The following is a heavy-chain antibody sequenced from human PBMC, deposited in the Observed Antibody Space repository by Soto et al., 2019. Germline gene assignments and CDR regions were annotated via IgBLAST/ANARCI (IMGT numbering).Heavy chain of an antibody. J-gene: IGHJ6*02. CDR3: ARDLYSSSWYVNYYYGMDV. CDR1: GFTFSSYS. D-gene: IGHD6-13*01. V-gene: IGHV3-21*01. Sequence: ESLRLSCAASGFTFSSYSMNWVRQAPGKGLEWVSSISSSSSYIYYADSVKGRFTISRDNAKNSLYLQMNSLRAEDTAVYYCARDLYSSSWYVNYYYGMDVWGQGTTVTVSS. CDR2: ISSSSSYI.